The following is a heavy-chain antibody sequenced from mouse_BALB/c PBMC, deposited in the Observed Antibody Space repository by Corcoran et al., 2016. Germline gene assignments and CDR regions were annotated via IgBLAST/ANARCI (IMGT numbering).Heavy chain of an antibody. CDR3: ARGTFGGSSYSVDY. CDR2: INPNNGGT. J-gene: IGHJ2*01. CDR1: GYTFTDYN. Sequence: EVLLQQSGPELVKPGASVKIPCKASGYTFTDYNLDWVKQSHGKSLEWIGGINPNNGGTIYNQKFKGKATLTVDKSSSTAYMELRSLTSKDTAVYYCARGTFGGSSYSVDYWGQGTTLTVSS. V-gene: IGHV1-18*01. D-gene: IGHD1-1*01.